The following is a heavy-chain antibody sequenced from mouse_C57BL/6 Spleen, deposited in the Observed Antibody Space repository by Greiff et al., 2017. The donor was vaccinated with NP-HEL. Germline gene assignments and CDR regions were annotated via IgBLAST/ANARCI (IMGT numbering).Heavy chain of an antibody. D-gene: IGHD2-5*01. Sequence: DVMLVESGGDLVKPGGSLKLSCAASGFTFSSYGMSWVRQTPDKRLEWVATISSGGSYTYYPDSVKGRFTISRDNAKNTLYLQMSSLKSEDTAMYYCARHGDYSNYFAWFAYWGQGTLVTVSA. V-gene: IGHV5-6*02. J-gene: IGHJ3*01. CDR2: ISSGGSYT. CDR1: GFTFSSYG. CDR3: ARHGDYSNYFAWFAY.